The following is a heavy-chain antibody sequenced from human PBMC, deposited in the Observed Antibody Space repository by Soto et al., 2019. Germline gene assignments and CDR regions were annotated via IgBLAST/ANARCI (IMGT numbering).Heavy chain of an antibody. J-gene: IGHJ3*02. V-gene: IGHV4-59*01. CDR2: IYYSGST. Sequence: QVQLQESGPGLVKPSETLSLTCTVSGGSIRSYYWSWIPQPPGKGLEWIGYIYYSGSTNYNPSLKSRVTISVDTSKNQFSLKLSSVTAADTAVYYCARLNALAFDIWGQGTMVTVSS. CDR3: ARLNALAFDI. CDR1: GGSIRSYY.